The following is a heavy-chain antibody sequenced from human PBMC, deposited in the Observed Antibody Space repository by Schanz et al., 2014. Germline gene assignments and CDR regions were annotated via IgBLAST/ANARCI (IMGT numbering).Heavy chain of an antibody. CDR3: ARGRVLES. V-gene: IGHV3-48*03. CDR2: INSVGSNT. D-gene: IGHD1-1*01. J-gene: IGHJ5*02. Sequence: DVQLLESGGGLVQPGGSLRLSCAASGFTLSNYAMTWVRQAPGKGLEWVARINSVGSNTDYADSVTGRFTISRDNAKNSLFLQMNSLRPEDTAVYYCARGRVLESWGQGTLVTVSS. CDR1: GFTLSNYA.